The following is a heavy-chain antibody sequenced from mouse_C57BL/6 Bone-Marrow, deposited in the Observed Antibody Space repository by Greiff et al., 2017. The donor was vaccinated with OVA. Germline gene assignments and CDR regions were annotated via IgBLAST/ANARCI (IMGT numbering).Heavy chain of an antibody. D-gene: IGHD1-2*01. CDR1: GFTFSSYT. V-gene: IGHV5-9*01. J-gene: IGHJ2*01. CDR2: ISGGGGNT. CDR3: ARPSLRPYYFDY. Sequence: EVKLQESGGGLVKPGGSLKLSCAASGFTFSSYTMSWVRQTPEKRLEWVATISGGGGNTYYPDSVKGRFTISRDNAKNTLYLQMSSLRSEDTALYYCARPSLRPYYFDYWGQGTTLTVSS.